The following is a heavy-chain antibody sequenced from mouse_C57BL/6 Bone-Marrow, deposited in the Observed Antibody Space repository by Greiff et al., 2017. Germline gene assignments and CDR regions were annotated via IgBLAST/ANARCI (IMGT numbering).Heavy chain of an antibody. D-gene: IGHD2-4*01. CDR2: IDPSDSYT. CDR3: ARSTMITTGYYYAMDY. Sequence: QVQLQQPGAELVKPGASVKLSCKASGYTFTSYWMQWVKQRPGQGLEWIGEIDPSDSYTNYNQKFKGKATLTVDTSSSTAYMQLSSLTSEDSAVYYYARSTMITTGYYYAMDYWGQGTSVTVSS. J-gene: IGHJ4*01. V-gene: IGHV1-50*01. CDR1: GYTFTSYW.